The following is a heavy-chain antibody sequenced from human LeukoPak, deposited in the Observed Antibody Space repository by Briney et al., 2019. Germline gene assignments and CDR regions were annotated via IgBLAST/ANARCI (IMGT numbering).Heavy chain of an antibody. CDR1: GYTFTSYY. V-gene: IGHV1-46*01. J-gene: IGHJ4*02. D-gene: IGHD6-13*01. CDR2: INPSGGST. Sequence: GASVKVSCKASGYTFTSYYMHWVRQAPGQGLEWMGIINPSGGSTSYAQKFQGRVTMTRDMSTSTVYMELSSLRSEDTAVYYCVREQQNPLYYFDYWGQGTLVTVSS. CDR3: VREQQNPLYYFDY.